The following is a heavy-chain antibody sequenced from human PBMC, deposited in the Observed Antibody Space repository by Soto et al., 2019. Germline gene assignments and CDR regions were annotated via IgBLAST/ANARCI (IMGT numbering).Heavy chain of an antibody. J-gene: IGHJ6*02. Sequence: PGGSLRLSCAASGFTFSSYAMHWVRQAPGKGLEWVAVISYDGSNKYYADSVKGRFTISRDNSKNTLYLQMNSLRAEDTAVYYCARDQGFAYCGGDCYYYYYYGMDVWGQGTTVTVSS. CDR3: ARDQGFAYCGGDCYYYYYYGMDV. CDR2: ISYDGSNK. V-gene: IGHV3-30-3*01. CDR1: GFTFSSYA. D-gene: IGHD2-21*02.